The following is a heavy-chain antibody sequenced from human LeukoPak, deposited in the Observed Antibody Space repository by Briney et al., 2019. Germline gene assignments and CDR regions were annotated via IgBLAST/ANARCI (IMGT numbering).Heavy chain of an antibody. J-gene: IGHJ6*03. Sequence: SETLSLTCTVSGGSISSSSYYWSWIRQPPGKGLEWIGYIYYSGSTNYNPSLKSRVTISVDTSKNQFSLKLSSVTAADTAVYYCARGNYGGNSVDYYYMDVWGKGTTVTVSS. D-gene: IGHD4-23*01. CDR3: ARGNYGGNSVDYYYMDV. CDR2: IYYSGST. V-gene: IGHV4-61*01. CDR1: GGSISSSSYY.